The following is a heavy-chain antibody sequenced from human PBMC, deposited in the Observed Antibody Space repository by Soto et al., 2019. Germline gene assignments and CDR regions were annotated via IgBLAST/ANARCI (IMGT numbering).Heavy chain of an antibody. Sequence: GGSLRLSCAASGFTFSSYAMSWVRQAPGKGLEWVSAISGSGGSTYYADSVKGRFTISRDNSKNTLYLQMNSLRAEDTAVYYCAKSAPSAWSGTLPFDYWGQGTLVTVSS. CDR3: AKSAPSAWSGTLPFDY. V-gene: IGHV3-23*01. D-gene: IGHD3-3*01. J-gene: IGHJ4*02. CDR1: GFTFSSYA. CDR2: ISGSGGST.